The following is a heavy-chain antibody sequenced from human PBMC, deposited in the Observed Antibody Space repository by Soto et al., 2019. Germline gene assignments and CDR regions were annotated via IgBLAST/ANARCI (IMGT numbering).Heavy chain of an antibody. CDR2: TYYRSKWYN. CDR3: ARDPLSSGGTYYYYGTDV. V-gene: IGHV6-1*01. J-gene: IGHJ6*02. D-gene: IGHD1-26*01. Sequence: SPTLSLTCAISGDSVSSNSAAWNWIRQSPSRGLEWLGRTYYRSKWYNDYAVSVKSRITINPDTSKNQFSLQLNSVTPEDTAVYYCARDPLSSGGTYYYYGTDVWGQGTTVTVSS. CDR1: GDSVSSNSAA.